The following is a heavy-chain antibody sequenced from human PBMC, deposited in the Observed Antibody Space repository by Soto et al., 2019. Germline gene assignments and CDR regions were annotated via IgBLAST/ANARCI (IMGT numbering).Heavy chain of an antibody. V-gene: IGHV4-31*03. CDR2: IYYSGST. D-gene: IGHD3-22*01. J-gene: IGHJ4*02. CDR1: GGSISSGGYY. CDR3: ARSYDSSGYYCLDY. Sequence: SETLPLTCTVSGGSISSGGYYWSWIRQHPGKGLEWIGYIYYSGSTYYNPSLKSRVTISVDTSKNQFSLKLSSVTAADTAVYYCARSYDSSGYYCLDYWGQGTLVTVSS.